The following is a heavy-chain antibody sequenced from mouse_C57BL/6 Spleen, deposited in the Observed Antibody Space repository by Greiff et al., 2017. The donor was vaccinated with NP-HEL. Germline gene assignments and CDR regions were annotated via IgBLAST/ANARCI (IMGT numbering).Heavy chain of an antibody. CDR3: ARWNYSNLDY. J-gene: IGHJ2*01. V-gene: IGHV1-55*01. Sequence: QVQLQQPGAELVKPGASVKMSCKASGYTFTSYWITWVKQRPGQGLEWIGDIYPGSGSTNYNEKFKSMATLTVDTSSSTAYMQLSSLTAEDSAVYYCARWNYSNLDYWGQGTTLTVSS. CDR2: IYPGSGST. D-gene: IGHD2-5*01. CDR1: GYTFTSYW.